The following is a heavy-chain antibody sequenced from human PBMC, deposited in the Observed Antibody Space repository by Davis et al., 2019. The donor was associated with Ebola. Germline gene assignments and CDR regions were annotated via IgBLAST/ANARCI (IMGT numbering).Heavy chain of an antibody. Sequence: PGGSLRLSCAASGFTFSSYSMNWVRQAPGKGLEWVSSISSSSSYIYYADSVKGRFTISRDNAKNSLYLQMNSLRAEDTAVYYCARDTYSYGDVFDYWGQGTLVTVSS. D-gene: IGHD5-18*01. CDR1: GFTFSSYS. V-gene: IGHV3-21*01. CDR3: ARDTYSYGDVFDY. J-gene: IGHJ4*02. CDR2: ISSSSSYI.